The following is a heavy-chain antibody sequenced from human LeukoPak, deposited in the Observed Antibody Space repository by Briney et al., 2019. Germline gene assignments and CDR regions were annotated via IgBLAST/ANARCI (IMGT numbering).Heavy chain of an antibody. V-gene: IGHV3-30*01. Sequence: GWSLRLSCAASGFTFSSYAMHWVRQAPGKGLEWVAVISYDGSNKYYADSVKGRFTISRDNSKNTLYLQMNSLRAEDTAVYYCAGEFDYWGQGTLVTVSS. CDR3: AGEFDY. CDR2: ISYDGSNK. CDR1: GFTFSSYA. J-gene: IGHJ4*02.